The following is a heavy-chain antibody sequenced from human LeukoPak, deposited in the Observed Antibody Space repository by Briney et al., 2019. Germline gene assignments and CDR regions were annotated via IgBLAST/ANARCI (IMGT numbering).Heavy chain of an antibody. Sequence: GRSLRLSCAASGFTFSSYGMHWVRQAPGKGLEWVAVIWYDGSNKYYADSVKGRSTISRDNSKNTLYLQMNSLRAEDTAVYYCARDHISGSGSYLDYWGQGTLVTVSS. V-gene: IGHV3-33*01. J-gene: IGHJ4*02. CDR3: ARDHISGSGSYLDY. CDR2: IWYDGSNK. D-gene: IGHD3-10*01. CDR1: GFTFSSYG.